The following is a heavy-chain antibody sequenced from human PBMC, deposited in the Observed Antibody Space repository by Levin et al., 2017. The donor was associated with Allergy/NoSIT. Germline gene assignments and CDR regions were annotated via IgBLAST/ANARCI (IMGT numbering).Heavy chain of an antibody. CDR3: ARFLRLLWFGELLDGMDV. V-gene: IGHV4-30-4*01. D-gene: IGHD3-10*01. CDR1: GGSISSGDYY. Sequence: SQTLSLTCTVSGGSISSGDYYWSWIRQPPGKGLEWIGYIYYSGSTYYNPSLKSRVTISVDTSKNQFSLKLSSVTAADTAVYYCARFLRLLWFGELLDGMDVWGQGTTVTVSS. J-gene: IGHJ6*02. CDR2: IYYSGST.